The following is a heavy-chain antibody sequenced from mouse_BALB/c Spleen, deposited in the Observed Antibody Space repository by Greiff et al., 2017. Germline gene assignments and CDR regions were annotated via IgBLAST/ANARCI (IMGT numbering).Heavy chain of an antibody. V-gene: IGHV3-8*02. Sequence: VQLKESGPSLVKPSQTLSLTCSVTGDSITSGYWNWIRKFPGNKLEYMGYISYSGSTYYNPSLKSRISITRDTSKNQYYLQLNSVTTEDTATYYCARYPDGYYPYAMDYWGQGTSVTVSS. D-gene: IGHD2-3*01. CDR1: GDSITSGY. J-gene: IGHJ4*01. CDR2: ISYSGST. CDR3: ARYPDGYYPYAMDY.